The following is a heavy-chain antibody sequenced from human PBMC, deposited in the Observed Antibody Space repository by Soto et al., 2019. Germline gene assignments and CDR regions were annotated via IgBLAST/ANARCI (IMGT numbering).Heavy chain of an antibody. Sequence: GGSLRLSCAASGFTFSSYAMHWVRQAPGKGLEWVEVISYDGSNKYYADSVKGRFTISRDNSKNTLYLQMNSLRAEDTAVYYCARAQYYYDSSGYYYVGGFDYWGQGTLVTVSS. J-gene: IGHJ4*02. CDR3: ARAQYYYDSSGYYYVGGFDY. V-gene: IGHV3-30-3*01. D-gene: IGHD3-22*01. CDR2: ISYDGSNK. CDR1: GFTFSSYA.